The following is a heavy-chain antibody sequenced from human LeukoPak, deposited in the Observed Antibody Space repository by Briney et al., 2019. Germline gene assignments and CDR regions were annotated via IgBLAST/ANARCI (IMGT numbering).Heavy chain of an antibody. V-gene: IGHV3-30-3*01. D-gene: IGHD7-27*01. Sequence: GGSLRLSCAASGFTFSNYAMHWVRQAPGKGLEWVAAVSYEGSNKYYADSVKGRFTISRDNSKNTLYLQMNSLRAEDAAIYYCATIGDRLTVELYRIDYWGQGTLVTVSS. CDR3: ATIGDRLTVELYRIDY. CDR2: VSYEGSNK. CDR1: GFTFSNYA. J-gene: IGHJ4*02.